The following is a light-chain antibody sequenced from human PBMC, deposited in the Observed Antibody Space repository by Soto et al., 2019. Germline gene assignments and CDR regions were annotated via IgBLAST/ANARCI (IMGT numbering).Light chain of an antibody. CDR3: QQRGSWPAT. J-gene: IGKJ3*01. Sequence: EILFTNSPTIVSLSPGERATLSCRASQSVTNFFAWYQQKPGQAPRLLIYDASYRAPGIPARFSGSGSGTDFTLTISSLEAEDSAVYYCQQRGSWPATFGPGTKVDIK. V-gene: IGKV3-11*01. CDR2: DAS. CDR1: QSVTNF.